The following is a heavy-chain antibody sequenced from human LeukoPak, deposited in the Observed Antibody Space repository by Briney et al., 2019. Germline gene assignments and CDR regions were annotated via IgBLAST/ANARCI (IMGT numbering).Heavy chain of an antibody. Sequence: GGSLRLSCAASGFSFSSYGMHWVRQAPGKGLEWVTFIRYDGSNQYYADSVKGRFTISRDNAKNSLYLQMNSLRAEDTAVYYCARDRGLVVPAAMPYWGQGTLVTVSS. J-gene: IGHJ4*02. V-gene: IGHV3-30*02. CDR1: GFSFSSYG. CDR2: IRYDGSNQ. D-gene: IGHD2-2*01. CDR3: ARDRGLVVPAAMPY.